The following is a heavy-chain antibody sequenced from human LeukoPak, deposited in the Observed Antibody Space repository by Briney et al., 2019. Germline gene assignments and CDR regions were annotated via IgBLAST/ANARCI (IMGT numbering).Heavy chain of an antibody. D-gene: IGHD6-6*01. CDR1: GFTFSSYA. V-gene: IGHV3-23*01. J-gene: IGHJ4*02. CDR3: AKLIAARGPGDY. CDR2: ISASGDST. Sequence: GGSLGLSCAASGFTFSSYAMSWVRQAPGKGLEWVSVISASGDSTYYADSVKGRFTISRDNSKNTLYLQMNSLRAEDTAIYYCAKLIAARGPGDYWGQGTLVTVSS.